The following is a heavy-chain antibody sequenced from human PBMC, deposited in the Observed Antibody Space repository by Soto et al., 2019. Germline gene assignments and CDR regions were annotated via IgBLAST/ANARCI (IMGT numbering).Heavy chain of an antibody. D-gene: IGHD3-9*01. J-gene: IGHJ3*02. CDR3: ARGSAASQRTQYYDILTGSDAHDFDI. V-gene: IGHV1-2*04. CDR2: INPDSGGT. CDR1: GYTFTDYY. Sequence: GASVKVSCKASGYTFTDYYIHWVRQAPGQGLEWMGWINPDSGGTNYAQKFQGWVTMTRDTSISTAYMELSRLRSDDTAVYYCARGSAASQRTQYYDILTGSDAHDFDIWGQGTMVTVS.